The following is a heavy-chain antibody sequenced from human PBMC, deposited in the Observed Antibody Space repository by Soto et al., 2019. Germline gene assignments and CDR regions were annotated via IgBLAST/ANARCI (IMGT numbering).Heavy chain of an antibody. Sequence: QVQLVEYGGGVVQPGRSLRLSCAASGFTFSSYGMHWVRQAPGKGLEWVAFLSYDGNNNYYADSVRGRSTISRDNSKNSLSLQMNSLRSVDTAVYYCARVHYRRQWGGVDIWGQGTMVTVSS. CDR2: LSYDGNNN. J-gene: IGHJ3*02. V-gene: IGHV3-30*03. CDR3: ARVHYRRQWGGVDI. CDR1: GFTFSSYG. D-gene: IGHD6-19*01.